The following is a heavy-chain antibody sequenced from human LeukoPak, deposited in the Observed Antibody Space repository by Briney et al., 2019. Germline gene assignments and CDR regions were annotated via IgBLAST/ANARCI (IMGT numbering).Heavy chain of an antibody. V-gene: IGHV3-23*01. J-gene: IGHJ3*02. D-gene: IGHD1-1*01. CDR2: ISGSGGST. Sequence: HPGGSLRLSCAASGFTFSSYAMSWVRQAPGKGLEWVSAISGSGGSTYYADSVKGRFTISRDNSKNTLYLQMNSLRAEDTAVYYCAKDHNNWNDLDAFDIWAKGQWSPSLQ. CDR3: AKDHNNWNDLDAFDI. CDR1: GFTFSSYA.